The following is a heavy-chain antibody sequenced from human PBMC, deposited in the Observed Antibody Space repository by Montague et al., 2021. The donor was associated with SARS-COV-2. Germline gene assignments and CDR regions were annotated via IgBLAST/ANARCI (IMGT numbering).Heavy chain of an antibody. D-gene: IGHD2-2*02. J-gene: IGHJ6*03. V-gene: IGHV4-34*01. CDR1: GGSFSGYY. CDR3: ARLGEGVVPAPILGVGPYYSYFYMDV. CDR2: INHSGSA. Sequence: SETLSLTCAVYGGSFSGYYWNWIRQPPGKGLEWIGEINHSGSANYNPSLKRRVTISVDMSKNQFSLKLNSVTAADTAVYYCARLGEGVVPAPILGVGPYYSYFYMDVWGKEATVTVSS.